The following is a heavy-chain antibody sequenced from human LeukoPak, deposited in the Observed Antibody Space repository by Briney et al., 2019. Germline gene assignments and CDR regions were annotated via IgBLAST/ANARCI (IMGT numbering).Heavy chain of an antibody. CDR1: GGSISSYY. Sequence: PSETLSLTCTVSGGSISSYYWSWIRQPAGKGLEWIGRIYTSGSTYYNPSLKSRVTISVDTSKNQFSLKLSSVTAADTAVYYCARARPYDSSGYRPLWRAFDIWGQGTMVTVSS. CDR2: IYTSGST. CDR3: ARARPYDSSGYRPLWRAFDI. D-gene: IGHD3-22*01. J-gene: IGHJ3*02. V-gene: IGHV4-4*07.